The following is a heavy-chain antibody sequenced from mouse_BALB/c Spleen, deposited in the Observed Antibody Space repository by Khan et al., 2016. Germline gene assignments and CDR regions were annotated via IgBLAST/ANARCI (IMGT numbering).Heavy chain of an antibody. CDR1: GYSITSDYA. J-gene: IGHJ2*01. CDR3: TKRGGYYFDY. Sequence: VQLKQSGPGLVKPSQSLSLTCTVTGYSITSDYAWNWIRQFPGNKLEWMGYISYSGSTSYNPSLKSRISITRDTSKNQFFLQLNSVTTEDTATXYCTKRGGYYFDYWGQGNTLTVSS. V-gene: IGHV3-2*02. D-gene: IGHD1-1*02. CDR2: ISYSGST.